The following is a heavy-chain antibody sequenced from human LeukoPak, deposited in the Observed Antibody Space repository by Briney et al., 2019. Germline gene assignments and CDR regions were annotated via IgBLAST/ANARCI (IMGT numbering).Heavy chain of an antibody. Sequence: PGGSLRLSCAASGFTVSSSYMSWVRQAPGEGLEWVSIVYSGGSIYYADSVKGRFTTSRHNSNNTLDLQMNSLRTEDTAMYYCARSYNSAWLDYWGQGTLVTVSS. D-gene: IGHD6-19*01. V-gene: IGHV3-53*04. J-gene: IGHJ4*02. CDR2: VYSGGSI. CDR1: GFTVSSSY. CDR3: ARSYNSAWLDY.